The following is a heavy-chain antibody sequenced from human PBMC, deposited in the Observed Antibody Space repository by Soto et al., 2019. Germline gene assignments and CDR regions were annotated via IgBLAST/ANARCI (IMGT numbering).Heavy chain of an antibody. CDR3: ARVNYDSSGNTHLDY. D-gene: IGHD3-22*01. J-gene: IGHJ4*02. CDR2: IYYSGST. Sequence: KPSETLSLTCTVSGGSISSYYWSWIRQPPGKGLEWIGYIYYSGSTNYNPPLKSRVTISVDTSKNQFSLKLSSVTAADTAVYYCARVNYDSSGNTHLDYWGQGTLVTVSS. CDR1: GGSISSYY. V-gene: IGHV4-59*01.